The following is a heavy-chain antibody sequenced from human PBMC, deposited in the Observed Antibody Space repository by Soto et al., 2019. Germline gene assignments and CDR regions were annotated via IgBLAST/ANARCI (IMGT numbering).Heavy chain of an antibody. J-gene: IGHJ3*01. D-gene: IGHD3-16*01. Sequence: QVQLVQSGADVKKPGSSVKVSCKTSGGSFGSSAISWVRQAPAQGLEWMGEIIPVFDKANYAQNFQGRLTITADELTGTVFMELSSLRSEDTAVYFCASLRRDWGDAFELWGLGTFVTVSS. CDR3: ASLRRDWGDAFEL. CDR2: IIPVFDKA. CDR1: GGSFGSSA. V-gene: IGHV1-69*01.